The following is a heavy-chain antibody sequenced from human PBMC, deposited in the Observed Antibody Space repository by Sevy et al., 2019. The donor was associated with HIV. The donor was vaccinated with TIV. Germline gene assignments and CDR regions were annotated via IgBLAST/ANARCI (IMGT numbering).Heavy chain of an antibody. Sequence: GGSLRLSCAASGFTVGSNYMSWVRQAPRKGLEWVSIIYSGLTTSYADSVKGRFTISRDNSKNTLYLQMNSLRAEDTAVYYCARVSVYYYDSSGYYTTGNAFDIWGQGTMVTVSS. D-gene: IGHD3-22*01. CDR1: GFTVGSNY. CDR2: IYSGLTT. CDR3: ARVSVYYYDSSGYYTTGNAFDI. V-gene: IGHV3-53*01. J-gene: IGHJ3*02.